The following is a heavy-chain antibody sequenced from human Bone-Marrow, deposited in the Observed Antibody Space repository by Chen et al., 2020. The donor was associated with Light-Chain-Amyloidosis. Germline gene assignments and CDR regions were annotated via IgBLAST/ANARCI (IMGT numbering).Heavy chain of an antibody. Sequence: EVQLVETGGGLIQPGGSLRLSCAASGFPVSSNYMSWVRQAPGKGLEWVSVIYSGGSTYYADSVKGRFTISRDNSKNTLYLQMNSLRAEDTAVYYCARGGVTMVRGVITYFDYWGQGTLVTVSS. CDR3: ARGGVTMVRGVITYFDY. J-gene: IGHJ4*02. CDR1: GFPVSSNY. D-gene: IGHD3-10*01. V-gene: IGHV3-53*02. CDR2: IYSGGST.